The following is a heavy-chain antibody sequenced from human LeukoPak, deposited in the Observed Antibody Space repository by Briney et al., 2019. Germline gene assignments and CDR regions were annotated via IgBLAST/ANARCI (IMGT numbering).Heavy chain of an antibody. CDR1: GFTFSSYG. CDR2: ISYDGSSK. Sequence: GGSLRLSCAASGFTFSSYGMHWARQAPGKGPEWVAVISYDGSSKYYADSVKGRFTISRDNSKNTLYLQINCLRPEDTALYYCAKNWGPYGDYEYFQHWGQGSLVTVSS. V-gene: IGHV3-30*18. J-gene: IGHJ1*01. CDR3: AKNWGPYGDYEYFQH. D-gene: IGHD4-17*01.